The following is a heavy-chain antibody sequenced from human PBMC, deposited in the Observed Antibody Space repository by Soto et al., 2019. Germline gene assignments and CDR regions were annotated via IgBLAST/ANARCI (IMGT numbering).Heavy chain of an antibody. V-gene: IGHV3-23*01. J-gene: IGHJ4*02. CDR1: GFTFSSYA. Sequence: EVQVLESGGGLVQPGGSLRLSCAASGFTFSSYAMSWVRQAPGKGLEWVSAISGSGGSTYYADSVKGRFTISRDNSKNTLYLQMNSLRAEDTAVYYCAKDLNSSGWYYRCLWGQGTLATVSS. CDR2: ISGSGGST. CDR3: AKDLNSSGWYYRCL. D-gene: IGHD6-19*01.